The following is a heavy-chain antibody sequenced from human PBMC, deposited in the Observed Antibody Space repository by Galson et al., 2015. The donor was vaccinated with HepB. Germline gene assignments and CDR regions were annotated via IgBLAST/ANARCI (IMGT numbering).Heavy chain of an antibody. J-gene: IGHJ4*02. CDR2: IKQDGSEK. CDR1: GFTFSSYW. Sequence: SLRLSCAASGFTFSSYWMSWVRQAPGKGLEWVANIKQDGSEKYYVDSVKGRFTISRGNAKNSLYLQMNSLRAEDTAVYYCARETYYYDSSWAPVDYWGQGTLVTVSS. CDR3: ARETYYYDSSWAPVDY. V-gene: IGHV3-7*01. D-gene: IGHD3-22*01.